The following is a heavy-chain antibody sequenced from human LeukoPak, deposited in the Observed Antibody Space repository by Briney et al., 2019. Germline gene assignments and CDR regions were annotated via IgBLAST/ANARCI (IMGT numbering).Heavy chain of an antibody. CDR3: ARYSYGHNWFDP. Sequence: NPSETLSLTCTVSGGSISSSSYYWGWIRQPPGKGLEWIGSIYYSGSTYYNPSLKSRVTISVDTSKNQFSLKLSSVTAADTAVYYCARYSYGHNWFDPWGQGTLVTVSS. D-gene: IGHD5-18*01. V-gene: IGHV4-39*07. CDR1: GGSISSSSYY. J-gene: IGHJ5*02. CDR2: IYYSGST.